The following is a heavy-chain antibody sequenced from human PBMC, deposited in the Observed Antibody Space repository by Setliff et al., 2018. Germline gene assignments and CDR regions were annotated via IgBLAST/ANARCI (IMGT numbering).Heavy chain of an antibody. V-gene: IGHV1-8*02. CDR3: ASSRDYNFWSGYYSPLDY. Sequence: ASVKVSCKASGYTFTNYDINWVRQATGQGLEWMGWMNPNSGNTGYAQKFQGRVTMTRDTSISTAYMELSSLRSEDTAVYYCASSRDYNFWSGYYSPLDYWGQGTQVTVSS. D-gene: IGHD3-3*01. CDR1: GYTFTNYD. CDR2: MNPNSGNT. J-gene: IGHJ4*02.